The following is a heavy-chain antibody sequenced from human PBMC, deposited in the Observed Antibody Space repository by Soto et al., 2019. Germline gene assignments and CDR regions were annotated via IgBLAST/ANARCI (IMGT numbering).Heavy chain of an antibody. CDR1: GGTFSSCT. J-gene: IGHJ6*03. CDR3: ARDRGPARLYYYYYYMDV. V-gene: IGHV1-3*01. D-gene: IGHD6-6*01. CDR2: INASNGNT. Sequence: ASVKVSCKASGGTFSSCTISWVRQAPGQGLEWMGWINASNGNTDYAQKFQGRVTITRDTSASTAYMELSSLRSEDTAVYYCARDRGPARLYYYYYYMDVWGKGTTVTVSS.